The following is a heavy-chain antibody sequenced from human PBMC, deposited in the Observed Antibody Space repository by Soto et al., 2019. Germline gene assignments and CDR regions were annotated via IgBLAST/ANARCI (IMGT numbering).Heavy chain of an antibody. Sequence: GGSLRLSCAASGFTFSSYWMSWVRQAPGKGLEWVANIKQDGSEKYYVDSVKGRFTISRDNAKNSLYLQMNSLRAEDTAVYYCARDRVSGYVSVGKYYYYYMDVWGKGTTVTVSS. CDR2: IKQDGSEK. V-gene: IGHV3-7*01. CDR1: GFTFSSYW. J-gene: IGHJ6*03. D-gene: IGHD5-12*01. CDR3: ARDRVSGYVSVGKYYYYYMDV.